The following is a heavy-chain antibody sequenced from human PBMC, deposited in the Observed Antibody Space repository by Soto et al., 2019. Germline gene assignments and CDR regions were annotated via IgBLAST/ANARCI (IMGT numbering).Heavy chain of an antibody. CDR3: AGHPPYYYYYYMDV. V-gene: IGHV3-23*01. J-gene: IGHJ6*03. Sequence: GGSLRLSCAASGFTFSSYAMSWVRQVPGKGLEWVSAISGSGGSTYYADSVKGRFTISRDNSKNTLYLQMNSLRAEDTAVYYCAGHPPYYYYYYMDVWGKGTTVTVSS. CDR2: ISGSGGST. CDR1: GFTFSSYA.